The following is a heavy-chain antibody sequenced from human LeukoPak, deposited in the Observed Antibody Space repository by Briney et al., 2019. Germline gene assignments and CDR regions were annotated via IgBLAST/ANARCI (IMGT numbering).Heavy chain of an antibody. CDR3: ARDMERAYCGGDCYWSAFDI. Sequence: SETLSLTCTVSGDSISTSSYYWGWIRQPPGKGLEWIGSIYYSGNSYYNPSLKSRVTMSIDTSKNQFSLKLSSVTAADTAVYYCARDMERAYCGGDCYWSAFDIWGQGTMVTVSS. V-gene: IGHV4-39*07. CDR2: IYYSGNS. D-gene: IGHD2-21*02. CDR1: GDSISTSSYY. J-gene: IGHJ3*02.